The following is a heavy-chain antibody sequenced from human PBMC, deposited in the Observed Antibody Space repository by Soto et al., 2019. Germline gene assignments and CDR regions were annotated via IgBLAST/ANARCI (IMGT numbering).Heavy chain of an antibody. CDR3: AKSQGQCLVTGDWFDP. Sequence: QVQLVQSGAEVKKPGASVNVSCKASGYTFTSFGINWVRQAPGQGLQWMGWISAYNGNTNYAEKFQGRLTMTTDTSTSTAYMELRSLTSEDTAVYYCAKSQGQCLVTGDWFDPWGQGTLVTVSS. J-gene: IGHJ5*02. CDR1: GYTFTSFG. D-gene: IGHD6-19*01. V-gene: IGHV1-18*01. CDR2: ISAYNGNT.